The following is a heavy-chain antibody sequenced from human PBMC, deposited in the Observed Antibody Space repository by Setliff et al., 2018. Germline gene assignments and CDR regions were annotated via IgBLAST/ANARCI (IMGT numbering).Heavy chain of an antibody. CDR1: GDSISRAMYY. J-gene: IGHJ6*03. V-gene: IGHV4-61*02. CDR3: ARVTGFSYMDV. CDR2: IYTDGST. Sequence: SETLSLTCTVSGDSISRAMYYWSWLRQSAGKGLECIGRIYTDGSTKYNPSLNSRVTLLIDTAMNQISLRLSSVTAADTAVYFCARVTGFSYMDVWGKGTTVTVSS. D-gene: IGHD3-3*01.